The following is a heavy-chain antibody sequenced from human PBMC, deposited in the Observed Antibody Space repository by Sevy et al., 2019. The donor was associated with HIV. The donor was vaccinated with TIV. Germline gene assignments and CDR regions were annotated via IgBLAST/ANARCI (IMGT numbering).Heavy chain of an antibody. V-gene: IGHV3-30*04. CDR1: GFTFPTYA. J-gene: IGHJ5*02. CDR3: ARDTFLEGSVDL. D-gene: IGHD3-3*02. CDR2: ISYDAKNK. Sequence: GGSLRLSCAASGFTFPTYAMHWVRQAPGKGLEGVAVISYDAKNKYDADSVKGRFTISRDNSKNTLYLQMKSLRGEDTAVYYCARDTFLEGSVDLWGQGTLVTVSS.